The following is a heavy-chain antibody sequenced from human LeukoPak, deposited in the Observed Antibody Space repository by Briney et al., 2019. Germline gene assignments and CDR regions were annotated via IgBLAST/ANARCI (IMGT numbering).Heavy chain of an antibody. CDR1: GFTFSSYG. CDR3: ARVQRGLLTPGRGFVTATYYYYMDV. Sequence: GGSLRLSCAASGFTFSSYGMHWVRQAPGKGLEWVAFIRYDGSNKYYADSVKGRFTISRDNSKNTLSLQMNSLRAEDTAMYFCARVQRGLLTPGRGFVTATYYYYMDVWGKGTTVTISS. J-gene: IGHJ6*03. CDR2: IRYDGSNK. V-gene: IGHV3-30*02. D-gene: IGHD1-14*01.